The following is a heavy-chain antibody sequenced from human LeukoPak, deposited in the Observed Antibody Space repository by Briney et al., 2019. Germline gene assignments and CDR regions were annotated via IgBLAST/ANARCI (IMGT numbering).Heavy chain of an antibody. Sequence: SETLSLSCTVSGGSISSYYWSWSRQPPGKGLEWIGYIYYSGSTNYNPSLKSRVTISVDTSKNQFSLKLSSVTAADTAVYYCARASRWNQIYYYYGMDVWGQGTTVTVSS. V-gene: IGHV4-59*01. D-gene: IGHD1-1*01. J-gene: IGHJ6*02. CDR2: IYYSGST. CDR1: GGSISSYY. CDR3: ARASRWNQIYYYYGMDV.